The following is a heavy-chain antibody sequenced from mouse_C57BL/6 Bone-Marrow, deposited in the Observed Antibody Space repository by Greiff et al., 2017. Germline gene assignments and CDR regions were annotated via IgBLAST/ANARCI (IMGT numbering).Heavy chain of an antibody. CDR2: ISDGGSYT. Sequence: EVHLVESGGGLVKPGGSLKLSCAASGFTFSSYAMSWVRQTPEKRLEWVATISDGGSYTYYPDNVKGRFTISRDHAKNNLYLQMSHLKSEDTAMFYCSSDPPVTDYFDYWGQGTTLTVSS. J-gene: IGHJ2*01. D-gene: IGHD2-13*01. CDR3: SSDPPVTDYFDY. CDR1: GFTFSSYA. V-gene: IGHV5-4*01.